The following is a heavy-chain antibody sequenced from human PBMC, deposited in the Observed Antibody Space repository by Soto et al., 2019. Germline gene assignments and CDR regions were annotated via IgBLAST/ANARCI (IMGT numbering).Heavy chain of an antibody. V-gene: IGHV1-69*13. J-gene: IGHJ5*02. D-gene: IGHD2-15*01. CDR2: IIPIFGTA. CDR3: ARGSKDIVVVVAATGWFDP. Sequence: SVKVSCKASGGTFSSYAISWVRQAPGQGLEWMGGIIPIFGTANYAQKFQGRVTITADESASTAYMELSSLRSEDTAVYYCARGSKDIVVVVAATGWFDPWGQGTLVTRLL. CDR1: GGTFSSYA.